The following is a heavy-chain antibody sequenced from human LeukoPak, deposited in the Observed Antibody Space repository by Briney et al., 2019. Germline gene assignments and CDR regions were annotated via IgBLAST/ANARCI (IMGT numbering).Heavy chain of an antibody. J-gene: IGHJ5*02. D-gene: IGHD3-22*01. V-gene: IGHV1-3*01. CDR2: INAGNGNT. Sequence: ASVKVSCKASGYTFTSYAMHWVRQAPGQRLEWMGWINAGNGNTKYSQKFQGRVTITRDTSASTAYMELSSLRSEDTAVYYCARDFLGDSSGYYYSDWFDPWGQGTLVTVSS. CDR1: GYTFTSYA. CDR3: ARDFLGDSSGYYYSDWFDP.